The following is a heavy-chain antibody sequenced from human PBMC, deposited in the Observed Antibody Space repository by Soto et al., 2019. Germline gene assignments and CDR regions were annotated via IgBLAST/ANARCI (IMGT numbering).Heavy chain of an antibody. Sequence: GGSLRLSCAASGFTFDDYAMHWVRQAPGKGLEWVSGISWNSGSIGYADSVKGRFTISRDNAKNSLYLQMNSLRAEDTALYYCAKAGAYYGSGSHPYYYYYMDVWGKGTTVTVSS. J-gene: IGHJ6*03. CDR3: AKAGAYYGSGSHPYYYYYMDV. CDR2: ISWNSGSI. CDR1: GFTFDDYA. D-gene: IGHD3-10*01. V-gene: IGHV3-9*01.